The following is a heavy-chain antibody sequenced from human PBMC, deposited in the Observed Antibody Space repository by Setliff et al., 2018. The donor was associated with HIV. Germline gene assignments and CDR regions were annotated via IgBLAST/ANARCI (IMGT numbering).Heavy chain of an antibody. J-gene: IGHJ3*02. CDR3: ARVLKGYSSSYEAFDI. CDR1: RGTFTTYA. D-gene: IGHD6-13*01. V-gene: IGHV1-69*10. CDR2: IIPILNVT. Sequence: SVKVSCKTSRGTFTTYAFSWVRQAPGQGLEWMGGIIPILNVTKYPQKFHGRVTITADKSTSTVYMELSSLRSEDTAMYYCARVLKGYSSSYEAFDIWGQGTKVTVSS.